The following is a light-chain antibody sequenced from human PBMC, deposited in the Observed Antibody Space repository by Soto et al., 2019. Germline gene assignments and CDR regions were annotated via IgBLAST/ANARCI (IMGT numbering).Light chain of an antibody. V-gene: IGKV1-27*01. J-gene: IGKJ2*01. CDR2: AAS. CDR1: QGISSY. CDR3: QKYNSVPYT. Sequence: DIQMTQSPSSLSASVGDRVTITCRASQGISSYLAWYQQKPGKVPKLLIYAASTLQSGVPSRFSGSGSGTDFTLTISSLQPEDVATYYCQKYNSVPYTFGQGTKLEIK.